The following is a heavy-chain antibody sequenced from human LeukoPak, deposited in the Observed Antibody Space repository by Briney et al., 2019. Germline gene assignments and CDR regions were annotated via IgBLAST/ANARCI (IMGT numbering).Heavy chain of an antibody. V-gene: IGHV3-13*01. D-gene: IGHD3-22*01. Sequence: PGGSLRLSCAASGFTFSSYDMHWVRQATGKGLEWVSAIGTAGDTYYPGSVKGRFTISRENAKNSLYLQMNSLRAGDTAVYYCARESIVGGAFDIGGQGTMVTVSS. J-gene: IGHJ3*02. CDR2: IGTAGDT. CDR3: ARESIVGGAFDI. CDR1: GFTFSSYD.